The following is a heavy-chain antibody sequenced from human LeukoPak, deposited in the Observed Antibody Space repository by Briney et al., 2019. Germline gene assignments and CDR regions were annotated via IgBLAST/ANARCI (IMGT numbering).Heavy chain of an antibody. CDR1: GFTFSSYA. V-gene: IGHV3-30*04. D-gene: IGHD3-22*01. CDR2: ISYDGSNK. J-gene: IGHJ4*02. CDR3: ARDSRGRLHNFGQIY. Sequence: PGGSLRLSCAASGFTFSSYAMHWVRQAPGKGLDWVAVISYDGSNKYYADSVKGRFTISRDNSKNTLYLQMNSLRAEDTAVYYCARDSRGRLHNFGQIYWGQGTLVTVSS.